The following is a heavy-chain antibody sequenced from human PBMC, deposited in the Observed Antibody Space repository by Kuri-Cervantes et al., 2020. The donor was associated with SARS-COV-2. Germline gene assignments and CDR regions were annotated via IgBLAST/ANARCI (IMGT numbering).Heavy chain of an antibody. Sequence: GSLRLSCTVSGYSISSGYYWGWIRQPPGKGLEWIGSIYHSGSTYYNPSLESRVTISDISPDTSKKHFSLHLTSVTAADTAVYFCARVSSVPAQLSYSRYYYIDVWGKGTTVTVSS. V-gene: IGHV4-38-2*02. CDR1: GYSISSGYY. CDR2: IYHSGST. J-gene: IGHJ6*03. CDR3: ARVSSVPAQLSYSRYYYIDV. D-gene: IGHD2-15*01.